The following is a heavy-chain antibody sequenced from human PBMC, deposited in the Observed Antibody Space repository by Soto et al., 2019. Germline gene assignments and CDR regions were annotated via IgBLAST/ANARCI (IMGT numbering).Heavy chain of an antibody. CDR3: ARDRGYCSGGSCPRSWFDP. V-gene: IGHV1-3*01. CDR1: GYTFTSYA. D-gene: IGHD2-15*01. Sequence: ASVKVSCKASGYTFTSYAMHWVRQAPGQRLEWMGWINAGNGNTKYSRKFQGRVTITRDTSASTAYMELSSLRSEDTAVYYCARDRGYCSGGSCPRSWFDPWGQGTLVTVSS. CDR2: INAGNGNT. J-gene: IGHJ5*02.